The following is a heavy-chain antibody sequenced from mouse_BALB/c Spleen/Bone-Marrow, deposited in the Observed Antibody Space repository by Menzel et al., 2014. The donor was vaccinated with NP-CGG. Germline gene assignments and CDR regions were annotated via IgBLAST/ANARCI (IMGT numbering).Heavy chain of an antibody. V-gene: IGHV5-6*03. CDR2: ISRGGGYT. CDR1: GFTFSTYG. J-gene: IGHJ4*01. Sequence: DVMLGESGGGFMKPGGALKLSCAASGFTFSTYGMSWVPPTPDKRLGGVATISRGGGYTYYPDSVKGRFTIPRDNANNTLYLQMSSLKSEDTAMYYCTRQRNWDHYAMDYWGQGTSVTVSS. D-gene: IGHD4-1*01. CDR3: TRQRNWDHYAMDY.